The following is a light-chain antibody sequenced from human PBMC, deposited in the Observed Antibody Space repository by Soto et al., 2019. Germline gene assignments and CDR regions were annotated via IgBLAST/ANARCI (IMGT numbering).Light chain of an antibody. J-gene: IGKJ3*01. CDR3: LQKYFYPFT. V-gene: IGKV1-6*01. CDR1: QGIRND. Sequence: AIQMTQSPSSLSASVGDRVTITCRASQGIRNDLDWFQQKPVKAPKLLIYAASNLQSGVPARFSGSGSGTDFTLTISSLQPEDFATYSCLQKYFYPFTFGPGTKVDIK. CDR2: AAS.